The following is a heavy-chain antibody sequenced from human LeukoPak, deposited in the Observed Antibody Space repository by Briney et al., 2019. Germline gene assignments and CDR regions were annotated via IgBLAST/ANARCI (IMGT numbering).Heavy chain of an antibody. D-gene: IGHD6-13*01. J-gene: IGHJ4*02. V-gene: IGHV4-59*01. Sequence: PSETLSHTCTVSGGSICTYSWNWIRQPPGKGLEWIGYIYYSGTTNYNPSLKSRVTISVDTSKNQFSLKLSSVTAADTAVYYCARGVYIAAAQYAYWGQGTLVTVSS. CDR2: IYYSGTT. CDR1: GGSICTYS. CDR3: ARGVYIAAAQYAY.